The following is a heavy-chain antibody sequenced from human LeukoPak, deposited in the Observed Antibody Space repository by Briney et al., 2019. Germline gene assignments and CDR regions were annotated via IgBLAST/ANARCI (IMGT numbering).Heavy chain of an antibody. J-gene: IGHJ4*02. Sequence: GASVNVSYTPTEYSFTPYYIFWMRQAPGQGLECMGWINLYNGATKYAQRFQSRVTMTRDTSISTAYMELSRLRSDDTATYYCASWAGGNEPVASFDYWGQGTLVTVSS. CDR1: EYSFTPYY. CDR3: ASWAGGNEPVASFDY. V-gene: IGHV1-2*02. CDR2: INLYNGAT. D-gene: IGHD1-14*01.